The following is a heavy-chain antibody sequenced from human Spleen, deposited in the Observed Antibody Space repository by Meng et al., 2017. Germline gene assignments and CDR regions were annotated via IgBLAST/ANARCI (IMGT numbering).Heavy chain of an antibody. CDR1: GCSISSGGYY. CDR3: ARDDSSGYSIDN. Sequence: QVPLQESGQGLVKPSQTLSLTCTLSGCSISSGGYYWSCIRQYTGKGLEWIGYIHYSGSTYYNPSLKTRVSISVDTSKKQFSLQLNSVTAADTAVYYCARDDSSGYSIDNWGQGTLVTVSS. V-gene: IGHV4-31*03. D-gene: IGHD3-22*01. J-gene: IGHJ4*02. CDR2: IHYSGST.